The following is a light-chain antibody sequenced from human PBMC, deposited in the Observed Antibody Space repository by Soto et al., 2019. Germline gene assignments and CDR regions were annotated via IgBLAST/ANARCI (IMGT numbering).Light chain of an antibody. CDR1: ESLVYSDGNTS. CDR2: KVS. CDR3: MQGTHWPET. V-gene: IGKV2-30*01. Sequence: DVGMTQSPLSLPVTLGQPASISCRSSESLVYSDGNTSSNWFQQRPGQSPRRLFYKVSNRDSGVRDRFSGSGSGTDFTLKISRVEAEDVGLYDCMQGTHWPETFGQGTKGEIK. J-gene: IGKJ1*01.